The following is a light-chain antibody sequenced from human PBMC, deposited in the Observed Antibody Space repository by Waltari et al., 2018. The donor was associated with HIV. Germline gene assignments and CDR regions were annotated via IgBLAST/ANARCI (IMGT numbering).Light chain of an antibody. J-gene: IGLJ2*01. Sequence: SYELTQPPSASVSPGQTARITCSGDTLPKQHAFWYPQKPGQAPFLVLYKDSERPSGIPERFSGSSSGTQVTLTVSGVQAEDEAAYYCQSTDSSGTYVIFGGGTKLTVL. CDR1: TLPKQH. CDR2: KDS. V-gene: IGLV3-25*03. CDR3: QSTDSSGTYVI.